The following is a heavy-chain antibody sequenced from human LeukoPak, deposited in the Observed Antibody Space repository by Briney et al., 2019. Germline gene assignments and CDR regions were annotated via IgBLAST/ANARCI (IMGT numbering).Heavy chain of an antibody. V-gene: IGHV4-34*01. CDR2: INHSGST. CDR3: ARGGFYCGGDCYVDY. CDR1: GGSFSPYY. D-gene: IGHD2-21*02. Sequence: SETLSLTCAVYGGSFSPYYWSWIRQPPGKGLEWIGEINHSGSTNYNPSLKSRVTISVDTSRNQFSLRLSSVTAADTAVYYCARGGFYCGGDCYVDYWGQGTLVTVSS. J-gene: IGHJ4*02.